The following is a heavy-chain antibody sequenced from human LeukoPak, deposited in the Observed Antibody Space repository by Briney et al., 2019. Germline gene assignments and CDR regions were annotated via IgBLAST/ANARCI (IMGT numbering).Heavy chain of an antibody. V-gene: IGHV3-73*01. CDR2: IRTKGNSYAT. CDR3: ARDNHKWSLDY. D-gene: IGHD1-14*01. CDR1: GFTFSGCA. Sequence: GGSLKLSCAASGFTFSGCAMHWVRQASGKGLEWVGRIRTKGNSYATEYAASVKGRFTISRDDSKNTAYLQMNSLKTEDTAVYYCARDNHKWSLDYWGQGALVTVSS. J-gene: IGHJ4*02.